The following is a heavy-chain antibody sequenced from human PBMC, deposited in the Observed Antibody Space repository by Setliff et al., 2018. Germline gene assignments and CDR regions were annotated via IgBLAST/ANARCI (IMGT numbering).Heavy chain of an antibody. CDR3: ARHTIAMSTIISYFDY. J-gene: IGHJ4*02. CDR1: SGSISSDNYY. D-gene: IGHD3-10*01. CDR2: PSYNGNA. V-gene: IGHV4-39*01. Sequence: LETLSLTCTVSSGSISSDNYYWGWIRQPPGKGLEWIGTPSYNGNAYYTPSLKSRVTISIDTSKNQFSLKLSSVTAADTAVYYCARHTIAMSTIISYFDYWGQGTLVTVSS.